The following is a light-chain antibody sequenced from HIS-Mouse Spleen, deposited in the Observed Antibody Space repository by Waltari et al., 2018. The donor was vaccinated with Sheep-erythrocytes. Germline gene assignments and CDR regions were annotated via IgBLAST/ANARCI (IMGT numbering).Light chain of an antibody. J-gene: IGLJ3*02. V-gene: IGLV2-23*01. Sequence: QSALTQPAAVSGSPGQSITIPCTGTSSDVGSYNLFSWYQQHPGQAPKLMIYEGSKRPSGVSNRFSGSKSGNTASLTISGLQAEDEADYYCCSYAGSSTWVFGGGTKLTVL. CDR3: CSYAGSSTWV. CDR2: EGS. CDR1: SSDVGSYNL.